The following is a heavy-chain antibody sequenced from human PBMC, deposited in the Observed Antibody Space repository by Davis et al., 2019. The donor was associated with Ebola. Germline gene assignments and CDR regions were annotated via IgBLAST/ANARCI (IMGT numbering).Heavy chain of an antibody. V-gene: IGHV3-33*08. CDR1: GFTFSSYG. J-gene: IGHJ4*02. CDR3: ARGIQLLNSYFDY. D-gene: IGHD2-2*01. CDR2: IWYDGSNK. Sequence: PGGSLRLSCAASGFTFSSYGMHWVRQAPGKGLEWVAVIWYDGSNKYYADSVKGRFTISRDNSKNTLYLQMNSLRAEDTAVYYCARGIQLLNSYFDYWGQGTLVTVSS.